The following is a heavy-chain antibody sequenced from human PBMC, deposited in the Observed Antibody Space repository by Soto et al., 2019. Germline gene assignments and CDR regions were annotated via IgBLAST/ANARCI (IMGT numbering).Heavy chain of an antibody. J-gene: IGHJ4*02. Sequence: GSLRLSCAASGFIISSYAMSWVRQAPGKGLEWVSGMSGSGGGTYYADSVKGRFTISSDNSKNTLYLQMNSLRAEDTAVYYCARVGGLTDYWGQGTLVTVSS. V-gene: IGHV3-23*01. D-gene: IGHD3-16*01. CDR1: GFIISSYA. CDR3: ARVGGLTDY. CDR2: MSGSGGGT.